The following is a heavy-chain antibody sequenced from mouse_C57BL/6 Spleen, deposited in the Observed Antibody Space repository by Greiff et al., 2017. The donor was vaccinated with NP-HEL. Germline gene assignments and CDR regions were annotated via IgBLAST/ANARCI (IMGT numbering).Heavy chain of an antibody. CDR2: IRLKSDNYAT. Sequence: EVQRVESGGGLVQPGGSMKLSCVASGFTFSNYWMNWVRQSPEKGLEWVAQIRLKSDNYATHYAESVKGRFTISRDDSKSSVYLQMNNLRAEDTGIYYCTVSGSPYYYAMDYWGQGTSVTVSS. D-gene: IGHD1-3*01. CDR1: GFTFSNYW. V-gene: IGHV6-3*01. J-gene: IGHJ4*01. CDR3: TVSGSPYYYAMDY.